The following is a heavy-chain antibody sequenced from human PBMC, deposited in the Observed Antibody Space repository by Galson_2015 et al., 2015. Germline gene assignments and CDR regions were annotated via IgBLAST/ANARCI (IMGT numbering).Heavy chain of an antibody. V-gene: IGHV3-48*02. J-gene: IGHJ4*02. D-gene: IGHD2-15*01. CDR2: ISTSSSTI. CDR1: GLVFSRYA. CDR3: VRDAPEGWSRVDVAHPI. Sequence: SLRLSCAVSGLVFSRYAMIWVRQAPGKGLEWISYISTSSSTIYYADSVKGRFTISRDNAKNSLYLQMNSLRDEDTAVYYCVRDAPEGWSRVDVAHPIWGQGTLVTVSS.